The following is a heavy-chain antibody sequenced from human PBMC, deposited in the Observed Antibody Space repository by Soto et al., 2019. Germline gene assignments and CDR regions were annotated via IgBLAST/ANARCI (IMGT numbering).Heavy chain of an antibody. CDR2: ITGDSGRT. D-gene: IGHD2-8*01. V-gene: IGHV3-23*01. Sequence: EVQLLESGGGLVQPGGSLRVSCAGSGFIFRNYAMTWVRQGPGKGLEWISSITGDSGRTDYADSVKGRFTISRDNSKNTLYLQMYSLRGDDTAIYYCTMDPNGAHIGAFDFWGQGAMVTVSP. CDR3: TMDPNGAHIGAFDF. J-gene: IGHJ3*01. CDR1: GFIFRNYA.